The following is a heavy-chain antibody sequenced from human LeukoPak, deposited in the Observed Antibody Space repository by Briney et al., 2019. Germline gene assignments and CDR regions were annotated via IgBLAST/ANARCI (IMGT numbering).Heavy chain of an antibody. CDR3: AKDGVNWNSFDY. CDR2: ISYDGSNK. Sequence: PGRSLRLSCAAPGFTFSSYGMHWVRQAPGKGLEWVAVISYDGSNKYYADSVKGRFTISRDNSKNTLYLQMNSLRAEDTAVYYCAKDGVNWNSFDYWGQGTLVTVSS. D-gene: IGHD1-20*01. V-gene: IGHV3-30*18. J-gene: IGHJ4*02. CDR1: GFTFSSYG.